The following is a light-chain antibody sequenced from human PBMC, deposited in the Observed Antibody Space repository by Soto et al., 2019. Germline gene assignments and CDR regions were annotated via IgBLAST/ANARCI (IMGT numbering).Light chain of an antibody. CDR1: SSDVGNYNL. Sequence: QSVLTQSASVSGSPGQSITISCTGTSSDVGNYNLVSWYQQHPGKAPKLMIYEDSKRPSGVSNRFSGSKSGNTASLTISGLQAGDEGDYYCCSYAGSSTYVFGTGTKVTVL. CDR3: CSYAGSSTYV. CDR2: EDS. V-gene: IGLV2-23*01. J-gene: IGLJ1*01.